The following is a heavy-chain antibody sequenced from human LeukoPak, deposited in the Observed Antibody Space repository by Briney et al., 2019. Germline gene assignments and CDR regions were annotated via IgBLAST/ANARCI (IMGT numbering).Heavy chain of an antibody. J-gene: IGHJ4*02. CDR3: ARDQPVIQLLNPFDH. CDR2: ISAYNGNT. D-gene: IGHD2-2*01. CDR1: GYTFTSYG. V-gene: IGHV1-18*01. Sequence: ASVKVSCKASGYTFTSYGISWVRQAPGQGLEWMGLISAYNGNTNYAQKLQGRVTMTTDTSTSTAYMELRSLRSDDTAVYYCARDQPVIQLLNPFDHWGQGTLVTVSS.